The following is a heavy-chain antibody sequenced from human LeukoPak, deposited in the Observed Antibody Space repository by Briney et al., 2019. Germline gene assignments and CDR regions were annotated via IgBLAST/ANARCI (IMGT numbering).Heavy chain of an antibody. CDR3: ATLVGANRRLDY. D-gene: IGHD1-26*01. Sequence: PGGSLRLSCAASGFTFSSYSMNWVRQAPGKGLEWVSSISSSSSYIYYADSVKGRFTISRDNAKNSLYLQMNSLRAEDTAVYYCATLVGANRRLDYWGQGTLVTVSS. J-gene: IGHJ4*02. CDR1: GFTFSSYS. CDR2: ISSSSSYI. V-gene: IGHV3-21*01.